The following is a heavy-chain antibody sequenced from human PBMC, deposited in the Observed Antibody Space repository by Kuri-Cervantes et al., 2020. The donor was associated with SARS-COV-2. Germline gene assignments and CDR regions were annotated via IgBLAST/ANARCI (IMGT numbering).Heavy chain of an antibody. V-gene: IGHV3-7*02. CDR2: VKEDGSEK. J-gene: IGHJ6*02. D-gene: IGHD1-26*01. CDR1: GSTFSGSA. CDR3: ARGIVRATLWETGMDV. Sequence: GGSLRLSCAASGSTFSGSAMHWVRQASGKGLEWVANVKEDGSEKFYVDSVKGRFTISRDNAKNSLYLQMSSLRAEDSAVYYCARGIVRATLWETGMDVWGQGTTVTVSS.